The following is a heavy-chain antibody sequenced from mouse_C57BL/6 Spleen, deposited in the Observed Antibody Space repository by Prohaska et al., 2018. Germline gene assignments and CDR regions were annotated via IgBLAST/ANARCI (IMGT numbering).Heavy chain of an antibody. Sequence: EVQLLETGGGLVQPGGSRGLSCEGSGFTFSGFWMSWVRQTPGKTLEWIGDINYDGSAINYAPSIKDRFTIFRDNDKSTLYLQMSKVRSEDTATYFCMRYGNYWYFDVWGTGTTVTVSS. V-gene: IGHV11-2*01. CDR2: INYDGSAI. D-gene: IGHD2-1*01. CDR1: GFTFSGFW. CDR3: MRYGNYWYFDV. J-gene: IGHJ1*03.